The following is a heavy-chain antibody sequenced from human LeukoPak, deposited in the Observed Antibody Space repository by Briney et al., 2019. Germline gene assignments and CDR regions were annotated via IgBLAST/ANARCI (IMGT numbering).Heavy chain of an antibody. Sequence: GGSLRLSCAASGFTFSSYAMSWVRQAPGKGLEWVAFIRYDESNKYYADSVKGRFTISRDNSKNTLYLQMNSLRAEDTAVYYCAKDSSKGGSSGYCIYWGQGTLVTVSS. CDR1: GFTFSSYA. CDR2: IRYDESNK. D-gene: IGHD3-22*01. V-gene: IGHV3-30*02. J-gene: IGHJ4*02. CDR3: AKDSSKGGSSGYCIY.